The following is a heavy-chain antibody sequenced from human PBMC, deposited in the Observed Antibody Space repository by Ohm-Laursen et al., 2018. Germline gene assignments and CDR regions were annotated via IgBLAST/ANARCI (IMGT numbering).Heavy chain of an antibody. Sequence: SDTLSLTWAVSGYSISSSNWWGWIRQPAGKGLEWIGRMYATGSSNYNPSLNSRVTMSVDTSRNQFSLKLTSVTAADTAVYYCAVSEVRYSFTYLADFWGQGTLVTVPS. V-gene: IGHV4-28*01. CDR1: GYSISSSNW. J-gene: IGHJ4*02. CDR2: MYATGSS. CDR3: AVSEVRYSFTYLADF. D-gene: IGHD3-9*01.